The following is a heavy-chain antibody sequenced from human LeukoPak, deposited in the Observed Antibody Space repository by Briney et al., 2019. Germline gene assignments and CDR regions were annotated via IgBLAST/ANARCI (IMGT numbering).Heavy chain of an antibody. Sequence: PSETLSLTCAVYDGSFSDFYWSWIRQPPGKGLEWIGEINHIGTTNYNPSFKSRVSISVDTSKNQFSLRLNSVTAADTAVYYCARHYEGWPFDYWGQGTLVTVSS. J-gene: IGHJ4*02. CDR1: DGSFSDFY. V-gene: IGHV4-34*01. CDR3: ARHYEGWPFDY. D-gene: IGHD3-16*01. CDR2: INHIGTT.